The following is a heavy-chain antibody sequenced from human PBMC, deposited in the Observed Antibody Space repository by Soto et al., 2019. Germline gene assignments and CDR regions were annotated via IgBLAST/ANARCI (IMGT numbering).Heavy chain of an antibody. CDR2: IRSKANSYAT. D-gene: IGHD2-2*01. CDR1: GFTFSGSA. V-gene: IGHV3-73*01. Sequence: PGGSLRLSCAASGFTFSGSAMHWVRQASGKGLEWVGRIRSKANSYATAYAASAKGRFTISRDDSKNTAYLQMNSLKTEDTAVYYCTSHCSSTSCYGHDAFDIWGQGTMVTVSS. J-gene: IGHJ3*02. CDR3: TSHCSSTSCYGHDAFDI.